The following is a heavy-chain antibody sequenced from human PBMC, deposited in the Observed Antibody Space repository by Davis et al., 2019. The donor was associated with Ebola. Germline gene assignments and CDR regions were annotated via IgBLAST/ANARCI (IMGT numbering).Heavy chain of an antibody. CDR2: IDSSTDYI. CDR3: ARGDVRGVIYYGMDV. V-gene: IGHV3-21*01. Sequence: PGGSLRLSCAASGFSFSTSSMNWVRQAPGKGLEWVASIDSSTDYIYYADSVKGRFTVSRDNTKKSLSLQMNSLRADDTAVYYCARGDVRGVIYYGMDVWGQGTTVTVSS. CDR1: GFSFSTSS. J-gene: IGHJ6*02. D-gene: IGHD3-10*01.